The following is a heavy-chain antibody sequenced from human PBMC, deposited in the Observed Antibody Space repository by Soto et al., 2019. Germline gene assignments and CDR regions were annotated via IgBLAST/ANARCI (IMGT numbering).Heavy chain of an antibody. CDR3: ARVGLWSIAAAGPGNWFDP. D-gene: IGHD6-13*01. Sequence: ASVKVSCKASGYTFTGYYMHWVRQAPGQGLEWMGWINPNSGGTNYAQKFQGRVTMTRDTSISTAYMELSRLRSDDTAVYYCARVGLWSIAAAGPGNWFDPWGQGTLVTVS. CDR1: GYTFTGYY. CDR2: INPNSGGT. J-gene: IGHJ5*02. V-gene: IGHV1-2*02.